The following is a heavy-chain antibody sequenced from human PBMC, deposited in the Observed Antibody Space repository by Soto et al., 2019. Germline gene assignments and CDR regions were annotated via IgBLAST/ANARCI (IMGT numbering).Heavy chain of an antibody. CDR2: ISTYNGDT. CDR3: ARQGSWPYYYYGLDV. V-gene: IGHV1-18*01. CDR1: GYTFTTSG. D-gene: IGHD1-26*01. Sequence: QVQLVQSGPEVKKPGASVKVSGEASGYTFTTSGISWVRQAPGQGLEWRGWISTYNGDTNSAQKFQGRVTMTADTSTGTVYMELMSLKSDDTAVYYCARQGSWPYYYYGLDVWGQGTTVTVSS. J-gene: IGHJ6*02.